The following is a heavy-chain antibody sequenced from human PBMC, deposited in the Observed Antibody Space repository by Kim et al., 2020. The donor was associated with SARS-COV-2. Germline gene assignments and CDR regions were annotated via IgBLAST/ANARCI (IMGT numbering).Heavy chain of an antibody. D-gene: IGHD3-10*01. CDR3: ARGRVRGAQNWFDP. J-gene: IGHJ5*02. Sequence: ASVKVSCKASGYTFTGYYMHWVRQAPGQGLEWMGWINPNSGGTNYAQKFQGWVTMTRDTSISTAYMELSRLRSDDTAVYYCARGRVRGAQNWFDPWGRGTLVTVSS. V-gene: IGHV1-2*04. CDR1: GYTFTGYY. CDR2: INPNSGGT.